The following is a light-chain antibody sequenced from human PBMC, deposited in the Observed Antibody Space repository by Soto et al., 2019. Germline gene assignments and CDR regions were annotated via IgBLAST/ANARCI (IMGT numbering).Light chain of an antibody. CDR1: QSVSSN. V-gene: IGKV3-15*01. Sequence: VLTQSPATLSLSPGERATLSXRASQSVSSNLAWYQQRPGQAPRLLIYDASTRATGIPARFSGSGSGTEFTLTISSLQSEDFAVYYCQQYNNWPRTFGQGTKVDI. J-gene: IGKJ1*01. CDR2: DAS. CDR3: QQYNNWPRT.